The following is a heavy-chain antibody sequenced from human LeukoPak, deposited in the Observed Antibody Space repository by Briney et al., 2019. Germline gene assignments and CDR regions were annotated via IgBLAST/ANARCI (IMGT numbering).Heavy chain of an antibody. CDR1: GFTFSDYY. V-gene: IGHV3-11*01. Sequence: PGGSLRLSCAASGFTFSDYYMSWIRQAPGKGLGWVSYITSSGSTIYYADSVKGRFTISRDNTKNSLYLQMNSLRAEDTAVYYCARDRSSTVTNSWYFDLWGRGTLVTVSS. J-gene: IGHJ2*01. CDR2: ITSSGSTI. D-gene: IGHD4-17*01. CDR3: ARDRSSTVTNSWYFDL.